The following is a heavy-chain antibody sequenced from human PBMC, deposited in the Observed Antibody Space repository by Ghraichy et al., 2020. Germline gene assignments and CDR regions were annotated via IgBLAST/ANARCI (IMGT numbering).Heavy chain of an antibody. D-gene: IGHD2/OR15-2a*01. Sequence: GGSLRLSCAASGFTVSSNYMSWVRQAPGKGLEWVSVIYSGGSTYYADSVKGRFTISRDNSKNTLYLQMNSLRAEDTAVYYCARENDFLNWFDPWGQGTLVTVSS. V-gene: IGHV3-66*02. CDR2: IYSGGST. J-gene: IGHJ5*02. CDR3: ARENDFLNWFDP. CDR1: GFTVSSNY.